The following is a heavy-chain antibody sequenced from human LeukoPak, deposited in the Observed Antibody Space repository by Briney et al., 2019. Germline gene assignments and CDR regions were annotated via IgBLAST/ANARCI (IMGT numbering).Heavy chain of an antibody. CDR3: AKVRRQWLVPYFQH. CDR2: ISGDGGST. J-gene: IGHJ1*01. Sequence: PGGSLRLSCAASGFTFDDYAMHWVRQAPGKGLEWVSLISGDGGSTYYADSVKGRFTISRDNSNNTLYLQMNSLRAEDTAVYYCAKVRRQWLVPYFQHWGQGTLVTVSS. CDR1: GFTFDDYA. D-gene: IGHD6-19*01. V-gene: IGHV3-43*02.